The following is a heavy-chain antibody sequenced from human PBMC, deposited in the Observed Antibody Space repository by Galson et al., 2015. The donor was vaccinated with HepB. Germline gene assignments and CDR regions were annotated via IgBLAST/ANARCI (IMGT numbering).Heavy chain of an antibody. CDR3: ARRKWEYTYGSLDY. CDR1: GYSFTTYW. J-gene: IGHJ4*02. CDR2: IYPGDSDT. Sequence: QSGAEVKKPGESLKISCKVSGYSFTTYWIAWVRQMPGKGLEWMGIIYPGDSDTKYSPSFQGQVTISADKSISTAYLQWSSLKASDTATYYCARRKWEYTYGSLDYWGQGTLVTVSS. D-gene: IGHD5-18*01. V-gene: IGHV5-51*01.